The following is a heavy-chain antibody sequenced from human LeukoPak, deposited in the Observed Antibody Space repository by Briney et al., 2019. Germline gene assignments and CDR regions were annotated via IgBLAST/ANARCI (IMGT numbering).Heavy chain of an antibody. CDR2: IKQDGSEK. V-gene: IGHV3-7*03. Sequence: GGSLRLSCAASGFTFSSYWMSWVRQAPGKGLEWVANIKQDGSEKYYVDSVKGRFTISRDNSKNTLYLQMNSLRAEDTAVYYCAKEGYSSGWYSGGVDYWGQGTLVTVSS. J-gene: IGHJ4*02. D-gene: IGHD6-19*01. CDR1: GFTFSSYW. CDR3: AKEGYSSGWYSGGVDY.